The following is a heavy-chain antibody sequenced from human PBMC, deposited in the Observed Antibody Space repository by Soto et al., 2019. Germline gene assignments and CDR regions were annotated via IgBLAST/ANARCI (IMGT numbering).Heavy chain of an antibody. CDR3: TRGADGFDY. J-gene: IGHJ4*02. CDR1: GFTFSSYD. D-gene: IGHD3-16*01. Sequence: EVQLVESGGDLVQPGGSLRLSCGAAGFTFSSYDFHWVRQATEKGLEWVSGIGTAGDTYYAGSVKGRFIMSRENAKNSLYLQMNSLRDGDTAVYYCTRGADGFDYWGQGTLVTVSS. V-gene: IGHV3-13*01. CDR2: IGTAGDT.